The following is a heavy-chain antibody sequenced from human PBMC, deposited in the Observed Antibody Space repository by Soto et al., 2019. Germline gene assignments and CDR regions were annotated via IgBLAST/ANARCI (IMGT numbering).Heavy chain of an antibody. Sequence: QVQLQESGPGLVKPSQTLSLTCTVSGGSISSGGYYWSWIRQHPGKGLEWIGYIYYSGSTYYNPSLESRVTTSVDTSKTQFSLKLSSVTAADTAVYYCARNYYDSSGYREFFDYWGQGTLVTVSS. CDR3: ARNYYDSSGYREFFDY. CDR2: IYYSGST. D-gene: IGHD3-22*01. CDR1: GGSISSGGYY. V-gene: IGHV4-31*03. J-gene: IGHJ4*02.